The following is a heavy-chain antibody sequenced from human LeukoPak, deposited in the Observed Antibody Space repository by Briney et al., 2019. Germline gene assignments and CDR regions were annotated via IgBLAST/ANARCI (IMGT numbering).Heavy chain of an antibody. J-gene: IGHJ4*02. Sequence: PGGSLRLSCTASGFSFDDYGMSWVRQAPGKVLEWVSGITWNADSTGYVDFVKGRFTISRDNAKNSLYLQMDSLRAEDTALYYCARDHHCSSATCPSDYWGQGTLVTVSS. CDR3: ARDHHCSSATCPSDY. D-gene: IGHD2-2*01. CDR2: ITWNADST. CDR1: GFSFDDYG. V-gene: IGHV3-20*04.